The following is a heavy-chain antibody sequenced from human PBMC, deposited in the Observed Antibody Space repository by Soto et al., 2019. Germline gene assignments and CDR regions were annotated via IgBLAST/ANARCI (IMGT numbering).Heavy chain of an antibody. J-gene: IGHJ1*01. Sequence: SETLSLTCAVYGGSFSGYCWSWIRQTPGERLEWVGDICHGGGANYNPSLKSRVSFSMDPSKNQFSLKLNSVTAADTAVYYCAGYSNSWSKYVKHWGRGSLVTVSS. V-gene: IGHV4-34*01. CDR2: ICHGGGA. D-gene: IGHD6-13*01. CDR1: GGSFSGYC. CDR3: AGYSNSWSKYVKH.